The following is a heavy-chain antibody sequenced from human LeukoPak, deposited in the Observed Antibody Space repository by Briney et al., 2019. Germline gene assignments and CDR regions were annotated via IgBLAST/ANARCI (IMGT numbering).Heavy chain of an antibody. V-gene: IGHV3-64D*09. D-gene: IGHD2/OR15-2a*01. CDR2: ISRNGGST. Sequence: GRSLRLSCSASGFTFSSFAMHWVRQAPGKGLECVAAISRNGGSTYYADSVKGRFTISRDNSKSTLYLQMSSLRAEDTAVYLCVKDLRSDFMGVLSRYLSYWGQGTLVTVSS. CDR3: VKDLRSDFMGVLSRYLSY. J-gene: IGHJ4*02. CDR1: GFTFSSFA.